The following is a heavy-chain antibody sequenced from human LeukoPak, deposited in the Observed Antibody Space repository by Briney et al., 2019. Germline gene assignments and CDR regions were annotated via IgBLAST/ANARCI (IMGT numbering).Heavy chain of an antibody. CDR1: GGTFSSYA. V-gene: IGHV1-69*05. CDR3: AAYRPARVRIPHYYYMDV. D-gene: IGHD2-21*01. Sequence: ASVKVSCKASGGTFSSYAISWVRQAPGQGLEWMGGIFPIFGTANYAQKFQGRVTITTDESTSTAYMELSSLRSEDTAVYYCAAYRPARVRIPHYYYMDVWGKGTTVTVSS. J-gene: IGHJ6*03. CDR2: IFPIFGTA.